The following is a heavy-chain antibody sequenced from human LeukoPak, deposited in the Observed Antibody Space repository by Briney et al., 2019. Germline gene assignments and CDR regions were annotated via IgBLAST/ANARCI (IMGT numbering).Heavy chain of an antibody. Sequence: GGSLRLSCAASGFTFSSYWMSWVRQAPGKGLEWVANIKQDGSEKYYVDSVKGRFTISRDNAKNSLYLQMNSLRAEDTAVYYCARAGHSSVWYGGGDYWGQGTLVTVSS. CDR3: ARAGHSSVWYGGGDY. J-gene: IGHJ4*02. D-gene: IGHD6-19*01. CDR1: GFTFSSYW. CDR2: IKQDGSEK. V-gene: IGHV3-7*01.